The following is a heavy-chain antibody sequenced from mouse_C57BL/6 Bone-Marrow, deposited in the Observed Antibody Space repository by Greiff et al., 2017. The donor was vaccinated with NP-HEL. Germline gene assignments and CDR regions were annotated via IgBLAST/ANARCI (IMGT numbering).Heavy chain of an antibody. CDR1: GFSLTSYG. V-gene: IGHV2-3*01. CDR3: AKQGTITTVVEDYAMDY. CDR2: IWGDGST. D-gene: IGHD1-1*01. J-gene: IGHJ4*01. Sequence: VKLVESGPGLVAPSQSLSITCTVSGFSLTSYGVSWVRQPPGKGLEWLGVIWGDGSTNYHSAPISRLSISKDNSKSQVFLKLNSLQTDDTATYYCAKQGTITTVVEDYAMDYWGQGTSVTVSS.